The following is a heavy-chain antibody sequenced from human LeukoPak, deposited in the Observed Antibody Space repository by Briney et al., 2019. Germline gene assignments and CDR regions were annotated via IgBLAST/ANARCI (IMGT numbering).Heavy chain of an antibody. CDR2: IYSGGST. D-gene: IGHD3-22*01. Sequence: GGSLRLSCAASGFTVSSNYMSWVRQAPGKGLEWVSVIYSGGSTYYADSVKGRFTISRDNSKNTLYLQMNSLRAEDTAVYYCARVPRGGYYYGLDYWGQGTLVTVSS. CDR3: ARVPRGGYYYGLDY. V-gene: IGHV3-53*01. CDR1: GFTVSSNY. J-gene: IGHJ4*02.